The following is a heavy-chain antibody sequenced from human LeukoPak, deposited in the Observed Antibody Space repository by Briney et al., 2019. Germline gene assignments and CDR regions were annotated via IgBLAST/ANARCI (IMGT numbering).Heavy chain of an antibody. J-gene: IGHJ4*02. Sequence: GGSLRLSCAASGFTFSIYWMTWVRQAPGKGLEWLANIKQDGSEKFYVDSVKGRFTISRDNSKNSLYLQVNSLRAEDTAVYYCARASASSWYLTAGYYFDYWGQGTLVTVS. CDR1: GFTFSIYW. CDR2: IKQDGSEK. CDR3: ARASASSWYLTAGYYFDY. V-gene: IGHV3-7*01. D-gene: IGHD6-13*01.